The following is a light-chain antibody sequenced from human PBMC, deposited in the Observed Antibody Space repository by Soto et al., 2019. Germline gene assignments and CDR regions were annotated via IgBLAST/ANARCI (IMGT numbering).Light chain of an antibody. V-gene: IGLV4-60*02. CDR1: SGHSTYI. Sequence: QLVLTQSSSASASLGSSVKLTCTLSSGHSTYIIAWHQQQPGKAPRYLMKLEGSGSYNKGSGIPDRFSGSSSGADRYLTSSNLQFEDEADYYFETWDTNVVVFGGGTQLTVL. CDR2: LEGSGSY. J-gene: IGLJ2*01. CDR3: ETWDTNVVV.